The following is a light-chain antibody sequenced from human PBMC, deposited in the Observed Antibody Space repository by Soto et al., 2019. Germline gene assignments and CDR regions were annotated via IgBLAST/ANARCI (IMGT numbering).Light chain of an antibody. CDR3: QQLNSYPIT. CDR2: AAS. CDR1: QGINTF. J-gene: IGKJ5*01. V-gene: IGKV1-9*01. Sequence: IQLTQYPSSLSASVGDRVTITCRASQGINTFLAWYQQKAGKAPKLLIYAASTLQSGVPSRFSGSGSGTDFTLTISSLQSEDFATYYCQQLNSYPITFGQGTRLENK.